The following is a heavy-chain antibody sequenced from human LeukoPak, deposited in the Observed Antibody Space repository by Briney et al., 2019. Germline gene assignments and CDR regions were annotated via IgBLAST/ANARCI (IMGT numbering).Heavy chain of an antibody. J-gene: IGHJ6*02. Sequence: GGSLRLSCAASGFSFSTYCMTWGRQAPGKGLEWVATIKYDGSEKYYVDSVKGRFTISRDNAKNSLYLQMNSLRAEDTAVYYCARGRSMDVWGQGTTATVSS. CDR3: ARGRSMDV. CDR2: IKYDGSEK. CDR1: GFSFSTYC. V-gene: IGHV3-7*01.